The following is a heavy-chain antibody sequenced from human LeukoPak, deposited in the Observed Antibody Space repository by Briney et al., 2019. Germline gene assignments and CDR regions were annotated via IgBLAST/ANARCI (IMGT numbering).Heavy chain of an antibody. CDR2: IYKSGGT. Sequence: KPSETLSLTCTVSGGSISSHSWTWIRQFPEKGLEWIGYIYKSGGTNYNPSLKSRVTITADTSKNQFSLKLTSVTAADTAVYYCARDLVYCSSTSCYDAFDIWGQGTMVTVSS. D-gene: IGHD2-2*01. V-gene: IGHV4-59*11. CDR3: ARDLVYCSSTSCYDAFDI. CDR1: GGSISSHS. J-gene: IGHJ3*02.